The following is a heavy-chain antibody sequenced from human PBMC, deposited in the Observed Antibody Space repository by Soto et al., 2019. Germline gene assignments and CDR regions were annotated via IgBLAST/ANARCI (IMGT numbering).Heavy chain of an antibody. V-gene: IGHV4-59*02. CDR3: ARDWGSGWSGGWFDP. J-gene: IGHJ5*02. Sequence: SETLSLTCIVSGGSVMNYYWTWIRQTPEKGLEWIGDISHTGKTNYIPSLESRVTMAMDLSGNQFSLKLRSVTAADSALYFCARDWGSGWSGGWFDPWGQGTLVTVSS. D-gene: IGHD6-19*01. CDR2: ISHTGKT. CDR1: GGSVMNYY.